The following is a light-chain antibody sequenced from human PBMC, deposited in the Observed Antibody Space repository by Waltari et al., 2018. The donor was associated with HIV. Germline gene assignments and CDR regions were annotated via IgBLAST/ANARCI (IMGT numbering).Light chain of an antibody. Sequence: QSVLTQPPSASGTPGQRVTISCSGSSSNIGSNTVNWYQQLPGTAPKLLIYSNNQRRSGVPDRVSGSKSGTSASLAISGRQAEDEADYYCAAWDDSLNGWVFGGGTKLTVL. J-gene: IGLJ3*02. V-gene: IGLV1-44*01. CDR2: SNN. CDR1: SSNIGSNT. CDR3: AAWDDSLNGWV.